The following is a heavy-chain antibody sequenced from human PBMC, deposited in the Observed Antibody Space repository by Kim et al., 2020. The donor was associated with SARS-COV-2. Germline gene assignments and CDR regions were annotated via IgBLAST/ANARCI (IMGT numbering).Heavy chain of an antibody. D-gene: IGHD1-20*01. CDR3: ARFNWNYYYYGMDV. J-gene: IGHJ6*02. Sequence: SETLSLTCTVSGGSISSYNWSWIRQPPGKGLEWIGYIYYSGSTNYNPSLKSRVTISVDTSKNQFSLKLSSVTAADTAVYYCARFNWNYYYYGMDVWGQGTTVTVSS. CDR2: IYYSGST. V-gene: IGHV4-59*08. CDR1: GGSISSYN.